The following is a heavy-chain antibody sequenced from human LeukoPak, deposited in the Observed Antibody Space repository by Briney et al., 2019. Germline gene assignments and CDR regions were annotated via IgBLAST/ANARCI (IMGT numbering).Heavy chain of an antibody. CDR3: AHRRDSSGYQYRWWFAP. D-gene: IGHD3-22*01. CDR2: INWDDEK. V-gene: IGHV2-5*02. J-gene: IGHJ5*02. CDR1: GFSLTTSGVG. Sequence: VSGPTLAKPTQTLTLTCTFSGFSLTTSGVGVGWIRQPPGKALEWLALINWDDEKVYSPSLQSRLSITKDTSKNQVVLTMTNVGPVDTATYYCAHRRDSSGYQYRWWFAPWGQGTLVTVSS.